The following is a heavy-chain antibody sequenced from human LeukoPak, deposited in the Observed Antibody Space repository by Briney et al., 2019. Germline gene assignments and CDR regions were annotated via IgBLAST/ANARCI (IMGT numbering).Heavy chain of an antibody. CDR1: GYSFTSYA. J-gene: IGHJ4*02. CDR2: INNGNGKT. V-gene: IGHV1-3*04. Sequence: ASVKVSCKASGYSFTSYAIYWVRQAPGQRLEWMGWINNGNGKTKYSQKFQARVTITRDTSASTAYMELSSLTSEDTAVYYCARVRYNSGYIFDYWGQGALVTVSS. CDR3: ARVRYNSGYIFDY. D-gene: IGHD5-18*01.